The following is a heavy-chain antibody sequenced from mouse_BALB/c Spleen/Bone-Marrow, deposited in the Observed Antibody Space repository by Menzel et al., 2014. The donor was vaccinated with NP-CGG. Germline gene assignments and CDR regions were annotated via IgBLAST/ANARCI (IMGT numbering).Heavy chain of an antibody. CDR1: GFNIKDTY. V-gene: IGHV14-3*02. Sequence: EVQLQQSGAELVKPGASLKLSCTASGFNIKDTYMHWVKQRPEQGLEWIGRIDPANGNTKYDPKFQGKATITADTSSNTAYLQLSSTTSEDTAVYYCGSYGNYCYAIDYWGQGTAVTGSS. J-gene: IGHJ4*01. D-gene: IGHD2-1*01. CDR3: GSYGNYCYAIDY. CDR2: IDPANGNT.